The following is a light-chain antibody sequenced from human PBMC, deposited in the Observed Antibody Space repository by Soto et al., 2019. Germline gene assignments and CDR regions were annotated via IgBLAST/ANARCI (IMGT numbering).Light chain of an antibody. V-gene: IGLV1-44*01. Sequence: QSVLTQPPSASGTPGQRVTISCSGSSSNIGSNSVNWYRQLPGTAPKLLIYRNNQRPSGVPDRFSGSKSGTSASLAISGLQSEDEADYYCAAWEDSLDGGVFGGGTKLTVL. CDR3: AAWEDSLDGGV. CDR1: SSNIGSNS. J-gene: IGLJ3*02. CDR2: RNN.